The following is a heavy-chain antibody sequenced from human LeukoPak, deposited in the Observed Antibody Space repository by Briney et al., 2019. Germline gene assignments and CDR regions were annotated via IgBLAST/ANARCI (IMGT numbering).Heavy chain of an antibody. CDR2: INTNTGNP. CDR3: ARAPIYSYHYYYYGMDV. J-gene: IGHJ6*02. CDR1: GYTFTSYA. V-gene: IGHV7-4-1*02. Sequence: ASVKVSCKGSGYTFTSYAMNWVRQAPGQGLEWMGWINTNTGNPTYAQGFTGRFVFSLDTSVSTAYLQISSLKAEDTAVYYCARAPIYSYHYYYYGMDVWGQGTTVTVSS. D-gene: IGHD5-18*01.